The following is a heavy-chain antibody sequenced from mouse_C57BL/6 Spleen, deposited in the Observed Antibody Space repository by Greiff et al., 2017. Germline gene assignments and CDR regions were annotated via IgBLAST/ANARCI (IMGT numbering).Heavy chain of an antibody. V-gene: IGHV6-3*01. CDR1: GFTFSNYW. CDR2: IRLKSDNYAT. Sequence: EVQLVESGGGLVQPGGSMKLSCVASGFTFSNYWMNWVRQSPEKGLEWVAQIRLKSDNYATHYAESVKGRFTISRDDSKSSVYLQMNNLRAEDTGIYYCTGGGYYYGSSYGEDYWGQGTTLTVSS. J-gene: IGHJ2*01. CDR3: TGGGYYYGSSYGEDY. D-gene: IGHD1-1*01.